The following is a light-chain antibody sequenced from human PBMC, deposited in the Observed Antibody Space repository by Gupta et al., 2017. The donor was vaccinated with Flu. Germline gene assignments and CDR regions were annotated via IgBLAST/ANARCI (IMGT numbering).Light chain of an antibody. J-gene: IGLJ1*01. CDR3: GSYTGSNNYV. CDR1: SSDIGAYNY. Sequence: QSPLTQPPSAAASPGQSVTISCTGTSSDIGAYNYVSWYQQHPGKAPKLIIYEVTERPSGVPDRFSGSKSVNTASLTVSGLQAEDEADYYCGSYTGSNNYVFGTGTKVTVL. CDR2: EVT. V-gene: IGLV2-8*01.